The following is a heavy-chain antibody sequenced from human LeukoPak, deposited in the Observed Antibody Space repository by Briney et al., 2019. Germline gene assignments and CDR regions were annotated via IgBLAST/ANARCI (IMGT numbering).Heavy chain of an antibody. J-gene: IGHJ4*02. D-gene: IGHD3-10*01. CDR2: IHPRSGDT. Sequence: ASVKVSCKASGYSFTAFYIHWVRQAPGQGLEWMGWIHPRSGDTRYAQKFQGRVTMARDTSISTVYMDLSSLGSDDAAVYYCARDGEYGTGSYYRGSFDYWGQGILVTVSS. V-gene: IGHV1-2*02. CDR1: GYSFTAFY. CDR3: ARDGEYGTGSYYRGSFDY.